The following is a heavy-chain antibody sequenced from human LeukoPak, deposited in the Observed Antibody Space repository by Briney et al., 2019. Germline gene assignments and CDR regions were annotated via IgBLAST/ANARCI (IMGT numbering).Heavy chain of an antibody. CDR2: ISYDGSNK. D-gene: IGHD2-21*02. Sequence: GGSLRLSCAASGFTFSSYAMHWVRQAPGKGLEWVAVISYDGSNKYYADSVKGRFTISRDNSKNTLYLQMNSLRAVDTAVYYCARVDIVVVTHAFDIWVQGTRVTVSS. J-gene: IGHJ3*02. CDR3: ARVDIVVVTHAFDI. V-gene: IGHV3-30*04. CDR1: GFTFSSYA.